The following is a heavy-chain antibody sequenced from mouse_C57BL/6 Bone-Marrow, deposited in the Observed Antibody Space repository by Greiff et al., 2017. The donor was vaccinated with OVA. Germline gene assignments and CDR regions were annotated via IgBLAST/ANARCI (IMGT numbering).Heavy chain of an antibody. CDR2: FDPEDGDT. J-gene: IGHJ4*01. Sequence: VQLQQSGAELVRPGASVKLSCTASGFNITDYYMHWVKQRPEQGLEWIGRFDPEDGDTEYAPKFQGKATMTADTSSNTAYLQLSSRTSEDTAVYYCRILYAMDYWGQGTSVTVSS. CDR3: RILYAMDY. CDR1: GFNITDYY. V-gene: IGHV14-1*01.